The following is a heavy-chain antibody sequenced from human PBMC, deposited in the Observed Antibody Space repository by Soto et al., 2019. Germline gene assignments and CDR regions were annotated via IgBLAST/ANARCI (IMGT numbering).Heavy chain of an antibody. CDR1: GYTFTGCY. CDR2: INPNSGGT. J-gene: IGHJ6*02. D-gene: IGHD3-10*01. CDR3: AREYSTYYYGSGSYYGMDV. Sequence: ASVKVSCKASGYTFTGCYMHWVRQAPGQGLEWMGWINPNSGGTNYAQKFQGRVTMTRDTSISTAYMELSRLRSDDTAVYYCAREYSTYYYGSGSYYGMDVWGQGTTVTVSS. V-gene: IGHV1-2*02.